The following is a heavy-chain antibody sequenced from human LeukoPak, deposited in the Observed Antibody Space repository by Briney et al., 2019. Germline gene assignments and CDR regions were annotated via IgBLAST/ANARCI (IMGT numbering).Heavy chain of an antibody. V-gene: IGHV3-7*03. CDR2: IKLDGSEK. Sequence: GGFLRLSCVASGFTFGKYWMSWVRQAPGKGLEWVANIKLDGSEKNYVDSVKGRFTISRDNTKNSLYLQMNSLRAEDTAVFYCARDQYDTWSRRGNFDSWGQGTLVIVSS. J-gene: IGHJ4*02. D-gene: IGHD3-3*01. CDR1: GFTFGKYW. CDR3: ARDQYDTWSRRGNFDS.